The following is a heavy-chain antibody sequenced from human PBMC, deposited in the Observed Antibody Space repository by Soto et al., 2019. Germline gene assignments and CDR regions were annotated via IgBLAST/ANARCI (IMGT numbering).Heavy chain of an antibody. CDR2: INHSGST. Sequence: SETLSLTCAVYGGSFSGYYWIWIRQPPGKGLEWIGEINHSGSTNYNPSLKSRVTISVDTSKNQFSLKLSSVTAADTAVYYCARGDDSSGYYPPKFDYWGQGTLVTVSS. CDR3: ARGDDSSGYYPPKFDY. J-gene: IGHJ4*02. CDR1: GGSFSGYY. V-gene: IGHV4-34*01. D-gene: IGHD3-22*01.